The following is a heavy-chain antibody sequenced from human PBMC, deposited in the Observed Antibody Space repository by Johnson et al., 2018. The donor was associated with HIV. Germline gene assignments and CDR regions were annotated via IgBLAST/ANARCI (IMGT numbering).Heavy chain of an antibody. Sequence: VQLVESGGGLKQPGGSLRLSCAASGFTFSSYDMHWVRQATGKGLEWVSTIGTAGDTYYPGSVKGRFTVSREDAKNSLYLQMNSLRAEDTALYYCAVLWFGDLWAFDIWGQGTKVTVSS. CDR1: GFTFSSYD. D-gene: IGHD3-10*01. V-gene: IGHV3-13*01. CDR2: IGTAGDT. J-gene: IGHJ3*02. CDR3: AVLWFGDLWAFDI.